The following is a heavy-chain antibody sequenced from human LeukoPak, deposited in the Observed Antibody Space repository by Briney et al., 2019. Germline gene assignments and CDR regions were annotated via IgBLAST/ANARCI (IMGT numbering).Heavy chain of an antibody. V-gene: IGHV1-69*13. CDR1: GGTFSTYA. CDR2: IIPMFGRA. D-gene: IGHD3-10*01. CDR3: ARVSVTLVRGVNIHQAMDV. J-gene: IGHJ6*02. Sequence: ASVKVSCKPSGGTFSTYAISWVRQAPGQGLEWMGGIIPMFGRANYAQKFQGRATITADESTSTAYLELSSLRSEDTAVYYCARVSVTLVRGVNIHQAMDVWGQGTTVTVSS.